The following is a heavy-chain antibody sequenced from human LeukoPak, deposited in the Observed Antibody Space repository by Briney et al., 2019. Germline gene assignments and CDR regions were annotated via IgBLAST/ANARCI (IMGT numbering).Heavy chain of an antibody. Sequence: ASVKVSRKASGYTFTSYGFSWVRQAPGQGLEWTGWISAYNGNTNYAQKLQGRVTMTTDTSTSTAYMELRSLRSDDTAVYYCARDGRRTYYYGSGVWGQGTLVTVSS. CDR1: GYTFTSYG. V-gene: IGHV1-18*01. J-gene: IGHJ4*02. D-gene: IGHD3-10*01. CDR2: ISAYNGNT. CDR3: ARDGRRTYYYGSGV.